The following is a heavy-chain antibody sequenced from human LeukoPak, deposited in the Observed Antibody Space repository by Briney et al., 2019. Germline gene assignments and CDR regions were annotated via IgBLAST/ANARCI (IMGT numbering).Heavy chain of an antibody. D-gene: IGHD6-13*01. CDR1: GVSISSYY. CDR2: IYTSGGT. V-gene: IGHV4-4*09. Sequence: SETLCLSCTVSGVSISSYYWSWIRQPPGKGLEWIGDIYTSGGTTYKPPLKSRLPISADTSKTHFSLKLRSVTAAATAVYYCARYTRAQQLVQQYYYYYYMDGWGKGTTVTVS. J-gene: IGHJ6*03. CDR3: ARYTRAQQLVQQYYYYYYMDG.